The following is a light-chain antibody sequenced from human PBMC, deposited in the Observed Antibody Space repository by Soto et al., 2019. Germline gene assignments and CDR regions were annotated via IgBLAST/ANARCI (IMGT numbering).Light chain of an antibody. Sequence: NFMLTQPLSVSESPGKTVTISCTRRSGNIASKYVHWYQQRPGSVPTTVIYEDNQRPSGVPDRFSGSINFSSNSASLTVSVLKSNDEADYYCQSHDAGTWVFGGGTKLTVL. V-gene: IGLV6-57*03. CDR3: QSHDAGTWV. CDR1: SGNIASKY. J-gene: IGLJ3*02. CDR2: EDN.